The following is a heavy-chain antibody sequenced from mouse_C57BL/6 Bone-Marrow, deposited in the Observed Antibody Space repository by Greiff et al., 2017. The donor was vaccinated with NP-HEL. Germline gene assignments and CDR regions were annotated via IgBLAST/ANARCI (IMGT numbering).Heavy chain of an antibody. J-gene: IGHJ2*01. CDR1: GYTFTSYC. CDR3: TRRSTTVVATDY. V-gene: IGHV1-5*01. Sequence: EVQLKQSGTVLARPGASVKMSCKTSGYTFTSYCMHWVKQRPGQGLEWIGAIYPGNSDTSYNQKFKGKAKLTAVTSASTAYMELSSLTNEDSAVYYCTRRSTTVVATDYWGQGTTLTVSS. CDR2: IYPGNSDT. D-gene: IGHD1-1*01.